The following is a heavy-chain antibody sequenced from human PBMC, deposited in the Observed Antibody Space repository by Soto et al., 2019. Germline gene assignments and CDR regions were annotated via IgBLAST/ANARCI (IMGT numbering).Heavy chain of an antibody. V-gene: IGHV3-30*18. D-gene: IGHD3-10*01. CDR2: ISYDGSDK. Sequence: PGGSLRLSCAASGFTFSQFGMHWVRQSPGKGLEWVAVISYDGSDKFYADSVKARFAISRDNSNNTLYLHLNSLRTDDTAFYYCAKKMNGITAVPSTIDYWGQGTLVTVSS. J-gene: IGHJ4*02. CDR1: GFTFSQFG. CDR3: AKKMNGITAVPSTIDY.